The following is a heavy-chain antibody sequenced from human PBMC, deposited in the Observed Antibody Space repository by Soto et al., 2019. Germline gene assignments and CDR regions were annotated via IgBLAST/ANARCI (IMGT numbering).Heavy chain of an antibody. CDR1: GGSISSGGYY. CDR2: IYYSGST. D-gene: IGHD3-3*01. V-gene: IGHV4-31*03. CDR3: ARVQAHITIFGVVTPATYGMDV. J-gene: IGHJ6*02. Sequence: SETLSLTCTVSGGSISSGGYYWSWIRQHPGKGLEWIGYIYYSGSTYYNPSLKSRVTISVDTSKNQFSLKLSSVTAADTAVYYCARVQAHITIFGVVTPATYGMDVWGQGTTVNVSS.